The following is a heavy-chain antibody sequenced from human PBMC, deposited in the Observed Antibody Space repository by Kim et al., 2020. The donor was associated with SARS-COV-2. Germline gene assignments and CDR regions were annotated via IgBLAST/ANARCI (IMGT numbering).Heavy chain of an antibody. V-gene: IGHV3-33*01. CDR3: ARDYAGYFKGLDV. J-gene: IGHJ6*02. CDR1: GFAMSSYG. Sequence: GGSLRLSCAASGFAMSSYGMHWVRQAPGKGLEWVSLIWYDGGNKYYADSVKGRFTISRDNSKNTLYPQMNSLRAEDTAVYYCARDYAGYFKGLDVWGQGT. D-gene: IGHD3-9*01. CDR2: IWYDGGNK.